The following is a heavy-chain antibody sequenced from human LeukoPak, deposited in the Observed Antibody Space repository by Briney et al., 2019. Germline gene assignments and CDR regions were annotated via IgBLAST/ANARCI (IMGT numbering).Heavy chain of an antibody. CDR1: GGSISNSSYY. Sequence: SETLSLTCTVSGGSISNSSYYWGWIRQPPGKGLEWIASIYYGGKTYYKPSIKSRVTISVDTSKNQFSLKLNSVTAADTAVYYCATDPTYDSIGHPLDYWGHGILVTVSS. D-gene: IGHD3-22*01. J-gene: IGHJ4*01. V-gene: IGHV4-39*01. CDR2: IYYGGKT. CDR3: ATDPTYDSIGHPLDY.